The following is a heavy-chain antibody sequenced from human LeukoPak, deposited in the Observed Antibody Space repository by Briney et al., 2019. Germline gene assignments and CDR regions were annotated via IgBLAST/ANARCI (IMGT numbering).Heavy chain of an antibody. CDR1: GFTFSSYN. J-gene: IGHJ4*02. Sequence: GGSLRLSCAASGFTFSSYNMNWVRQAPGKGLEWVSSITSSSSYIYYADSVKGRFTISRDNSKNTLYLQMNSLRAEDTAVYYCATHYDSSGYYGYWGQGTLVTVSS. CDR2: ITSSSSYI. D-gene: IGHD3-22*01. CDR3: ATHYDSSGYYGY. V-gene: IGHV3-21*04.